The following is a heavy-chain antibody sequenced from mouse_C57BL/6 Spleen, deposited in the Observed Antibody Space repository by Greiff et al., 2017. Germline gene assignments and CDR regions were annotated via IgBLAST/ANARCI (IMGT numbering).Heavy chain of an antibody. CDR2: ISGGGGNT. CDR3: ARQRNYYLDY. CDR1: GFTFSSYT. J-gene: IGHJ2*01. Sequence: EVKLMESGGGLVKPGGSLKLSCAASGFTFSSYTMSWVRQTPEKRLEWVATISGGGGNTYYPDSVKGRFTISRDNAKNTLYLQMSSLRSEDTAVYYCARQRNYYLDYWGQGTTLTVSS. V-gene: IGHV5-9*04.